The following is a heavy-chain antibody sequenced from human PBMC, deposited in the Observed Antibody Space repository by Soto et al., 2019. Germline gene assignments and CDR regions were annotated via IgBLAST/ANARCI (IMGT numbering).Heavy chain of an antibody. CDR1: GGSISSSSYY. Sequence: SETLSLTCTVSGGSISSSSYYWGWIRQPPGKGLEWIGSIYYSGSTYYNPSLKSRVTISVDTSKNQFSLKLSSVTAADTAVYYCARHRITMVRGVSYYYYGMDVWGQGTTVTVSS. CDR3: ARHRITMVRGVSYYYYGMDV. J-gene: IGHJ6*02. CDR2: IYYSGST. D-gene: IGHD3-10*01. V-gene: IGHV4-39*01.